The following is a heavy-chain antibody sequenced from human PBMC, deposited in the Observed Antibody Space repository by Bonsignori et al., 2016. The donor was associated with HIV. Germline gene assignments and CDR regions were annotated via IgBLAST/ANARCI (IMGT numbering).Heavy chain of an antibody. CDR2: ISSSSETI. Sequence: EVSLVESGGDLVQPGGSLRLSCAGSGFTFGSYAMNWIRQAPGKGLEWISYISSSSETIYYADSVKGRFNISRDNAKNSLYLQMNSLRGEDTATYYCARGSASRDLWGQGTLVTVS. V-gene: IGHV3-48*01. J-gene: IGHJ5*02. CDR3: ARGSASRDL. CDR1: GFTFGSYA.